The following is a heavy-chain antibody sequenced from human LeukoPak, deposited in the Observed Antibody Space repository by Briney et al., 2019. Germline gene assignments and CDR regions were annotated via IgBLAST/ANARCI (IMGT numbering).Heavy chain of an antibody. V-gene: IGHV4-4*07. CDR3: AREGRGRRGYSGYVQTWFDP. CDR2: IYTSGST. D-gene: IGHD5-12*01. CDR1: GGSISSCY. J-gene: IGHJ5*02. Sequence: SETLSLTCTVPGGSISSCYWSWIRQPAGKGLEWIGRIYTSGSTNYNPSLKSRVTMSVDTSKNQFSLKLSSVTAADTAVYYCAREGRGRRGYSGYVQTWFDPWGQGTLVTVSS.